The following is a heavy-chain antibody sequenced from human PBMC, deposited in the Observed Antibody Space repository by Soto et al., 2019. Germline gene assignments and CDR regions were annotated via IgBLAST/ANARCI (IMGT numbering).Heavy chain of an antibody. CDR2: VSKSDYT. CDR3: AREDSIIIPAVSDF. CDR1: GFYFNNYG. J-gene: IGHJ4*02. Sequence: GGSLRLSCAVSGFYFNNYGINWVRQAPGKGLEWVSSVSKSDYTYYSDSVKGRFTIPRDNAKNSVSLQMNSLRAEDTAVYYCAREDSIIIPAVSDFWGQGTLVTVSS. V-gene: IGHV3-21*01. D-gene: IGHD2-2*01.